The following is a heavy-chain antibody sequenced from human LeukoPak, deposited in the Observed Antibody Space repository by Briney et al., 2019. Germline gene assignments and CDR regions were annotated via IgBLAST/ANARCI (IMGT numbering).Heavy chain of an antibody. V-gene: IGHV1-2*02. CDR1: GYTFTGYY. J-gene: IGHJ4*02. CDR2: INPNSGGT. D-gene: IGHD2-2*01. Sequence: ASVKVSCKASGYTFTGYYMHWVRQAPGQGLGWMGWINPNSGGTNYAQKFQGRVTMTRDTSISTAYMELSRLRSDDTAVYYCARAERYQLLSGGYWGQGTLVTVSS. CDR3: ARAERYQLLSGGY.